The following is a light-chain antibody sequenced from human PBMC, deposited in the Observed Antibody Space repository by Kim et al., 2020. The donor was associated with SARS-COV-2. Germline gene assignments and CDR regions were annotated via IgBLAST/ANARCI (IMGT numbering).Light chain of an antibody. J-gene: IGLJ7*01. CDR3: QVWDSSNYFYVI. CDR2: YGT. Sequence: PGETARMSCGGNSIGSHHVHWDRQKPGQAPLLLIYYGTDRPSGIPERFSGSNSGTTATLTISRVEAGDEADYYCQVWDSSNYFYVIFGGGTQLTVL. CDR1: SIGSHH. V-gene: IGLV3-21*01.